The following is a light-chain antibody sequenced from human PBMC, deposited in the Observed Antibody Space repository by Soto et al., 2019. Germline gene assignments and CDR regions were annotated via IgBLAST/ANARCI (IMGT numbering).Light chain of an antibody. V-gene: IGKV3-20*01. CDR1: QSVSSSY. CDR3: QQYGSSPPKFT. CDR2: GAS. Sequence: EIVLTQSPGTLSLSPGERATLSCRASQSVSSSYLAWYQQKPGQAPRLLIYGASSRATGIPDRFSGSVSGTDFTLTISRLEPEDFAVYYCQQYGSSPPKFTFGPGTKVDIK. J-gene: IGKJ3*01.